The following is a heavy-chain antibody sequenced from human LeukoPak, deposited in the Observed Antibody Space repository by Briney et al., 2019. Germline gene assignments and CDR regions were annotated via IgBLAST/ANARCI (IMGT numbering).Heavy chain of an antibody. J-gene: IGHJ4*02. V-gene: IGHV3-48*02. D-gene: IGHD3-10*01. CDR1: GFTFSSYS. CDR2: ISSSSSTI. CDR3: ARLGSGSYYTAWFDY. Sequence: GGSLRLSCAASGFTFSSYSMNWVRQAPGKGLEWVSYISSSSSTIYYADSVKGRFTISRDNAKNSLYLQMNSLRDEDTAVYYCARLGSGSYYTAWFDYWGQGTLVTVSS.